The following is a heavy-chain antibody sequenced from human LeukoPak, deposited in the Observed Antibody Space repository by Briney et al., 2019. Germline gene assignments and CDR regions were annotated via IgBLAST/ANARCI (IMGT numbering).Heavy chain of an antibody. CDR3: ARFRTWGDKAFDY. D-gene: IGHD2-21*02. Sequence: PGGSVRLSCAASGFTFNAFGMNWVRQAPGKGLEWVSYIGTTSGAIYYADSVKGRFTISRDSAKNSLYLQMNSLRAEDTAVYYCARFRTWGDKAFDYWGQGTLVTVSS. CDR2: IGTTSGAI. V-gene: IGHV3-48*01. CDR1: GFTFNAFG. J-gene: IGHJ4*02.